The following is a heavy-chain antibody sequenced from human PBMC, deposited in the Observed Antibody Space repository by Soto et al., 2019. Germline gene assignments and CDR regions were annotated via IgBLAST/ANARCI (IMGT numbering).Heavy chain of an antibody. CDR3: ARIVGGEWFDP. CDR1: GGSISSYY. J-gene: IGHJ5*02. D-gene: IGHD3-16*01. V-gene: IGHV4-59*01. Sequence: SETLSLTCTVSGGSISSYYWSWIRQPPGKGLEWIGYIYYSGSTNYNPSLKSRVTISVDTSKNQFSLKLSSVIAADTAVYYCARIVGGEWFDPWGQGTLVTVSS. CDR2: IYYSGST.